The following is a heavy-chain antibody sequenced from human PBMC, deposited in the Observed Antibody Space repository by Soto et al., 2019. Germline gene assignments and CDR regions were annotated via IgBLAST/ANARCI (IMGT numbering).Heavy chain of an antibody. CDR1: GGSISSYY. Sequence: PSETLSLTCTVSGGSISSYYWSWVRQPPGKGLEWIGYIYYSGSTYYNPSLKSRVTISVDTSMTAADTAVYYCARAPLNWGQGTLVTVSS. CDR2: IYYSGST. J-gene: IGHJ4*02. CDR3: ARAPLN. V-gene: IGHV4-59*06.